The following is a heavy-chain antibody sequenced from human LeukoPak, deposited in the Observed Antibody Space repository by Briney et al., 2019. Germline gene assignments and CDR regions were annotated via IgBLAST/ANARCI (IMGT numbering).Heavy chain of an antibody. Sequence: SETLSLTCAVYGGSFSGYYWSWIRQPPGKGLEWIGEINHSGSTNYNPSLKSRVTISVDTSKNQFSLKLSSVTAADTAVYYCASVVVVPAAYYNWFDPWGQGTPVTVSS. V-gene: IGHV4-34*01. CDR3: ASVVVVPAAYYNWFDP. CDR1: GGSFSGYY. D-gene: IGHD2-2*01. J-gene: IGHJ5*02. CDR2: INHSGST.